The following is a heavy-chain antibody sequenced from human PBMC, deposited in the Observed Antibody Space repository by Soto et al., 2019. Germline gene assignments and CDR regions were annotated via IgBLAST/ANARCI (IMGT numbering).Heavy chain of an antibody. V-gene: IGHV3-23*01. J-gene: IGHJ4*02. D-gene: IGHD2-2*01. CDR3: AKDWDEFDIVVVETGTRDY. Sequence: PGGSLRLSCAASGFTFSSYAMSWVRQAPGKGLEWVSAISGSGGSTYYADSVKGRFTISRDNSKNTLYLQMNSLRAEDTAVYYCAKDWDEFDIVVVETGTRDYWGQGTLVTSPQ. CDR2: ISGSGGST. CDR1: GFTFSSYA.